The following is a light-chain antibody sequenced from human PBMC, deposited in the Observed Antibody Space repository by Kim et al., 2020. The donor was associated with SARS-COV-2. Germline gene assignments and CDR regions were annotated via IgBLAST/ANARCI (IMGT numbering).Light chain of an antibody. CDR2: GAS. V-gene: IGKV3-20*01. CDR1: QSVSSSY. J-gene: IGKJ1*01. Sequence: EIVLTHSPGTPSLSPGERATLSCRASQSVSSSYLAWYQQKPGQAPRLLIYGASSRATGIPDRFSGSGSGTDFTLTISRLEPEDFAVYYCQQYGSSPWTFGQGTKMNIK. CDR3: QQYGSSPWT.